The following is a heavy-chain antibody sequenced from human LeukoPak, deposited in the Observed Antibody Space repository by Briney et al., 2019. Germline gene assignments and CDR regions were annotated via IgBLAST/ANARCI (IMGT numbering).Heavy chain of an antibody. CDR1: GYTFTNYG. CDR3: AREFRPNDAFDI. V-gene: IGHV1-2*02. J-gene: IGHJ3*02. Sequence: ASVKVSCKASGYTFTNYGISWVRQAPGQGLEWMGWINPNSGGTNYAQKFQGRVTMTRDTSISTAYMELSRLRSDDTAVYYCAREFRPNDAFDIWGQGTMVTVSS. CDR2: INPNSGGT.